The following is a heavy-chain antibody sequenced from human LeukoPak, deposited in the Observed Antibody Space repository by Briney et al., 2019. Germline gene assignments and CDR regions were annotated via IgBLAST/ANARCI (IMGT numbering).Heavy chain of an antibody. CDR3: ARGNYDILTGYSFSSFDY. CDR1: GYTFIDYY. J-gene: IGHJ4*02. V-gene: IGHV1-18*04. Sequence: ASVKVSCKASGYTFIDYYINWVRQAPGQGLEWMGWISPNSGVTNYAQKLQGRVTMTTDTSTSTAYMELRSLRSDDTAVYYCARGNYDILTGYSFSSFDYWGQGTLVTVSS. D-gene: IGHD3-9*01. CDR2: ISPNSGVT.